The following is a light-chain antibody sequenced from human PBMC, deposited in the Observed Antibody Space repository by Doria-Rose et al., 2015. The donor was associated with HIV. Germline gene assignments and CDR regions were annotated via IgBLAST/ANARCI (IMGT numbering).Light chain of an antibody. V-gene: IGKV3-20*01. J-gene: IGKJ1*01. CDR3: HQYGTSWT. CDR1: QSFSSTY. CDR2: DGS. Sequence: DIVLTQSPGTLSLSPWERATLSCRASQSFSSTYLAWYQQKPGQAPSLLIYDGSTRATGIPDRFSASGSGTDFTLTINRLEPEDFALYYCHQYGTSWTFGQGTKVE.